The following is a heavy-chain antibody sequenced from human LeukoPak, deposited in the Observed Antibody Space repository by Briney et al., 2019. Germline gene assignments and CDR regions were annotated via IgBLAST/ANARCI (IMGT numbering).Heavy chain of an antibody. V-gene: IGHV5-51*01. CDR2: IYPGDPDT. CDR1: GYSFTSYW. CDR3: ARSLGLYDSSGFNWFDP. D-gene: IGHD3-22*01. J-gene: IGHJ5*02. Sequence: GESLKISCKGSGYSFTSYWIGWVRQMPGKGLEWMGIIYPGDPDTRYSPSFQGQVTISADKSISTAYLQWSSLKASDTAMYYCARSLGLYDSSGFNWFDPWGQGTLVTVSS.